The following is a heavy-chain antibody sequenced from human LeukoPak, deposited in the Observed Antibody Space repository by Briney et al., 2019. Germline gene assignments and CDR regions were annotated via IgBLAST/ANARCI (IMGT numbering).Heavy chain of an antibody. J-gene: IGHJ5*02. CDR2: IKQDGSEK. V-gene: IGHV3-7*03. D-gene: IGHD3-10*01. CDR3: AKDRRGPKAWFDP. Sequence: GGSLRLSCAASGFTFSSYWMSWVRQAPGKGLEWVANIKQDGSEKYYVDSVKGRFTISRDNAKNSLYLQMNSLRAEDTAAYYCAKDRRGPKAWFDPWGQGTLVTVSS. CDR1: GFTFSSYW.